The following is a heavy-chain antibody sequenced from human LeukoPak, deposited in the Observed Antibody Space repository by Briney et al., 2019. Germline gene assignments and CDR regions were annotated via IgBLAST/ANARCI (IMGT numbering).Heavy chain of an antibody. J-gene: IGHJ4*02. Sequence: SETLSLTCAVYGGSVSGYYWSWIRQPPGKGLEWIGEINHSGSTNYNPSLKSRVTISVDTSKNQFSLKLSSVTAADTAVYYCARRRYYYGSGSYYPYFDYWGQGTLVTVSS. CDR3: ARRRYYYGSGSYYPYFDY. CDR2: INHSGST. D-gene: IGHD3-10*01. CDR1: GGSVSGYY. V-gene: IGHV4-34*01.